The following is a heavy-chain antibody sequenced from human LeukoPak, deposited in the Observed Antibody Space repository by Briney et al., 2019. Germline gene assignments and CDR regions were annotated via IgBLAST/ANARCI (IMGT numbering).Heavy chain of an antibody. Sequence: ASVKVSCKASGYTFTGYYMHWVRQAPGQGPEWMGWISTPTGDTKYTQKFQGRVTLTTDTSTSTAYMELSSLRSDDTAVYYCARDDNYGIFVNVDYWGQGTLVTVSS. J-gene: IGHJ4*02. CDR2: ISTPTGDT. V-gene: IGHV1-2*02. CDR3: ARDDNYGIFVNVDY. CDR1: GYTFTGYY. D-gene: IGHD4-11*01.